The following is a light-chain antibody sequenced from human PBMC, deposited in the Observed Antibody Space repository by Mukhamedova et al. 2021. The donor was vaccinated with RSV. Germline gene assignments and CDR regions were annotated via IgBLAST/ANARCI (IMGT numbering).Light chain of an antibody. CDR3: QQYDALAT. V-gene: IGKV1-5*03. Sequence: WYQRRVHGKAPKLLIHTASSLESGVPSRFSGSGSGTDFTLIISSLQPDDFATYYCQQYDALATFGQGTKVEIK. J-gene: IGKJ1*01. CDR2: TAS.